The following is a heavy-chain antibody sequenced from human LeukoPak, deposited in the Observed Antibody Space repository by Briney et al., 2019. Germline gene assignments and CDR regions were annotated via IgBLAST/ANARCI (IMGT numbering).Heavy chain of an antibody. CDR3: ARPSITMIY. Sequence: QSGGPLRLSCAASGFTFSSYEMNWVRQAPGKGVEWVSYISSSGSTIYYADSVKGRFTISRDDAKNSLYMQMNSLRAEDTAVYYCARPSITMIYWGQGTLVTVSS. D-gene: IGHD3-22*01. CDR1: GFTFSSYE. V-gene: IGHV3-48*03. CDR2: ISSSGSTI. J-gene: IGHJ4*02.